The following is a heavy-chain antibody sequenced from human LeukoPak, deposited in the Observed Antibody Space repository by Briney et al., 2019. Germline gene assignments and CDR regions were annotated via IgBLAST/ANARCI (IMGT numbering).Heavy chain of an antibody. J-gene: IGHJ4*02. D-gene: IGHD3-22*01. CDR3: ARDYYYDSSGYYTYYFDY. CDR2: IIPIFGTA. CDR1: GGTFSSYA. V-gene: IGHV1-69*05. Sequence: ASVTVSCTASGGTFSSYASSWVRQAPGRGLEWMGGIIPIFGTANYAQKFQGRVTMTRDTSTTTVYMELTSLRSEDTAVYYCARDYYYDSSGYYTYYFDYWGQGTQATVSS.